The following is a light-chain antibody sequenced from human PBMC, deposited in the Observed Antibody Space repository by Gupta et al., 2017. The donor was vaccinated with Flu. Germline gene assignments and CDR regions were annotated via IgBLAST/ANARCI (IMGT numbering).Light chain of an antibody. CDR1: GINY. CDR2: KSN. Sequence: GINYVYWYQQLPGPAPKLIIYKSNQRPSGVPDRFSGSKSGTTASLAISGLRSEDEAEYYCATWDDSLSAVVFGGGTKLTVL. J-gene: IGLJ2*01. CDR3: ATWDDSLSAVV. V-gene: IGLV1-47*01.